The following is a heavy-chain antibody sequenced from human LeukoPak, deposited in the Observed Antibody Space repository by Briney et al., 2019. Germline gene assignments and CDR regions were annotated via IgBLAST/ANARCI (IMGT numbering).Heavy chain of an antibody. J-gene: IGHJ4*02. CDR1: GGSFSAYY. V-gene: IGHV4-34*01. CDR3: ARVQTTVLAPAV. Sequence: SETLSLTCAVYGGSFSAYYWTWIRQPPGKGLEWIGEINHSGSTNYNPSLKSRVTIAIDASKNQFSLHLRSVTAADTALYYCARVQTTVLAPAVWGLGTQVTVSS. CDR2: INHSGST. D-gene: IGHD4-17*01.